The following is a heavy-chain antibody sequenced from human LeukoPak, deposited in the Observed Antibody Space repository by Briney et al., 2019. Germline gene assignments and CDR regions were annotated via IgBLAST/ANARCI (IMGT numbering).Heavy chain of an antibody. V-gene: IGHV4-59*12. CDR3: ARDQGDSSSWSQIDY. Sequence: PSETLSLTCTVSGGSISSYYWSWIRQPPGKGLEWIGYIYYSGSTNYNPSLKSRVTISVDTSKNQFSLKLSSVTAADTAVYYCARDQGDSSSWSQIDYWGQGTLVTVSS. CDR1: GGSISSYY. J-gene: IGHJ4*02. D-gene: IGHD6-13*01. CDR2: IYYSGST.